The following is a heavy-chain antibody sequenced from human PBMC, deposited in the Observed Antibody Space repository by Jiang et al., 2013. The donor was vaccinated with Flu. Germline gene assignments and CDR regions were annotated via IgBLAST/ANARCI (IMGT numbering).Heavy chain of an antibody. CDR1: GYSHHQWLL. D-gene: IGHD3-22*01. V-gene: IGHV4-38-2*02. CDR2: IYYSGST. J-gene: IGHJ4*02. CDR3: ARVRFLKGWDNSGSGGYGEYFDY. Sequence: GLVKPSETLSLTCTVSGYSHHQWLLLGLDPAAPRKGLEWIGSIYYSGSTYYKASLKSRVTISVDTSKNQFSLKLNSVTAADTAVYYCARVRFLKGWDNSGSGGYGEYFDYWGQGTLVTVSS.